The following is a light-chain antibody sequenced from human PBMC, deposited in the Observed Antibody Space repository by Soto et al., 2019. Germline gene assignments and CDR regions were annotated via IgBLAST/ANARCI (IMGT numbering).Light chain of an antibody. V-gene: IGKV1-5*03. Sequence: DIQMTQSPSTLSASVGDRVTITCRASQSINNWLAWYQQKPGKAPKLFIFKASTLEIGVPSRFSGSGSGTEFTLNISSLQPDDFATYFCQQYESFPRTFGQGTKVEIK. CDR3: QQYESFPRT. J-gene: IGKJ1*01. CDR2: KAS. CDR1: QSINNW.